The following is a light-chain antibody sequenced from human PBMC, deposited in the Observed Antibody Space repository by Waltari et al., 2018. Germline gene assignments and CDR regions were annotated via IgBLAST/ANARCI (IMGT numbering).Light chain of an antibody. J-gene: IGKJ1*01. CDR1: QGVGKY. Sequence: EIVLTQSPGTLSLSPGERATLSCRASQGVGKYLAWYQQRPGQAPRLLLYHASIRATGIPDRFSGSGSGTDFSLTISSLKPEDFAVYYCQKYDFLPATFGQGTTVEIK. CDR2: HAS. V-gene: IGKV3-20*01. CDR3: QKYDFLPAT.